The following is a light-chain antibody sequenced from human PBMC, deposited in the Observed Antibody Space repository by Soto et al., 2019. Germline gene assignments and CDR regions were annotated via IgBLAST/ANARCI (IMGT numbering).Light chain of an antibody. V-gene: IGKV3D-15*01. Sequence: EIVMTQSPATLSLSPGERATLSCRASQNVSSNLAWYQQKPGQAPRLLIYGASTRATGIPARFSGSGSGTEFTLTLSSLQSEDFAVYYCQQCNNWPPITFGQGTRLEI. CDR1: QNVSSN. CDR3: QQCNNWPPIT. J-gene: IGKJ5*01. CDR2: GAS.